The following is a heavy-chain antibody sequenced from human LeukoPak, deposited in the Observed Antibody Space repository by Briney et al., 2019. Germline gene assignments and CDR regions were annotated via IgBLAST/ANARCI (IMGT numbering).Heavy chain of an antibody. Sequence: PGGSLRLSCAASGFSFSDYYMTWSRQAPGKRLEWISYISTSTKTIYYSDSVKGRFTISRDKAKNSLYLQMDGLRAEDTAVYYCARAYYRDSSAYYIFDYWGQGTLVTVSS. CDR1: GFSFSDYY. J-gene: IGHJ4*02. D-gene: IGHD3-22*01. CDR3: ARAYYRDSSAYYIFDY. CDR2: ISTSTKTI. V-gene: IGHV3-11*01.